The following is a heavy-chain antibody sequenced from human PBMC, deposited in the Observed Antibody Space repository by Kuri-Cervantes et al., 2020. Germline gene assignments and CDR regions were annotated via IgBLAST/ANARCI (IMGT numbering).Heavy chain of an antibody. J-gene: IGHJ6*02. Sequence: ASVKVSCKASGYTFTSYGISWVRQAPGQGLEWMGWISAYNGNTNYAQKLQGRVTMTTDTSTSTAYMELRSLRSGDTAVYYCALWRNDFWSGYSNYYGMDVWGQGTTVTVSS. V-gene: IGHV1-18*01. CDR1: GYTFTSYG. CDR2: ISAYNGNT. D-gene: IGHD3-3*01. CDR3: ALWRNDFWSGYSNYYGMDV.